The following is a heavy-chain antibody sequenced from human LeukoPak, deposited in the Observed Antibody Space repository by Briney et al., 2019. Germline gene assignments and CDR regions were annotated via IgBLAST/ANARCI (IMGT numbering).Heavy chain of an antibody. D-gene: IGHD3-22*01. CDR3: ARDYSYDNSGYYYPLFDY. Sequence: GSLRLSCAASGFTFNNSGMHWVRQAPGKGLEWVAIIWYDGSNEYYADSVKGRFTISRDNSKNTLYLQMNSLRAEDTAVYYCARDYSYDNSGYYYPLFDYWGQGTLVTVSS. J-gene: IGHJ4*02. V-gene: IGHV3-33*01. CDR2: IWYDGSNE. CDR1: GFTFNNSG.